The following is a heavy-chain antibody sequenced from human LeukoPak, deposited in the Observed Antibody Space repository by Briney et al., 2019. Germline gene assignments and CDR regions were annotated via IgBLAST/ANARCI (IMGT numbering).Heavy chain of an antibody. Sequence: PGGSLRLSCAASGFTFSSYGMHWVRQAPGKGLEWVAVIWYDGSNKYYAGSVKGRFTISRDNSKNTLYLQMNSLRAEDTAVYYCARGAYYYDSSGYYLVPTDFDYWGQGTLVTVSS. D-gene: IGHD3-22*01. CDR1: GFTFSSYG. CDR3: ARGAYYYDSSGYYLVPTDFDY. CDR2: IWYDGSNK. V-gene: IGHV3-33*01. J-gene: IGHJ4*02.